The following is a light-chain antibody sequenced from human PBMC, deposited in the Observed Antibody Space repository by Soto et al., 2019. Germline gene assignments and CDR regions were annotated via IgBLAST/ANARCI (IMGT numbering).Light chain of an antibody. CDR3: QRYGSSLWT. CDR1: QTISSTF. J-gene: IGKJ1*01. Sequence: EIVLTQSPGTLSLSPGERATLSCRASQTISSTFLAWYRQRPGQAPRLLIYGASSRATGIPDRFSGSGSGTDFTLTITRLEPEDFAVYYCQRYGSSLWTFGQGTKVDI. CDR2: GAS. V-gene: IGKV3-20*01.